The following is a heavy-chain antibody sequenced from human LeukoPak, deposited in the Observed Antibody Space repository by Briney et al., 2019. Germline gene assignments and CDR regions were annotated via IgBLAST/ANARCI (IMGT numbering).Heavy chain of an antibody. V-gene: IGHV4-34*01. CDR3: ARDSLGGSTRDNWFDP. J-gene: IGHJ5*02. D-gene: IGHD1-26*01. CDR1: GGSFSGYY. Sequence: SETLSLTCAVYGGSFSGYYWGWIRQPPGKGLEWIGSIYYSGSTYYNPSLKSRVTISVDTSKNQFSLKLSSVTAADTAVYYCARDSLGGSTRDNWFDPWGQGTLDTVSS. CDR2: IYYSGST.